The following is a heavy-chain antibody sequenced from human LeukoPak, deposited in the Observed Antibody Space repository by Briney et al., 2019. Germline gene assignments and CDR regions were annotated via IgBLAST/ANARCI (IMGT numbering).Heavy chain of an antibody. D-gene: IGHD2-21*01. CDR2: VYDTVAT. Sequence: SEALALTCTVSGGSISGYYWSWIRKPPGKRLEWIGYVYDTVATNYNPSLKSRFTISIDTSKNQFSLYLSSVTAADTAVYYCARLPLIATTRGGFDPWGQGTLVTVSS. CDR3: ARLPLIATTRGGFDP. CDR1: GGSISGYY. J-gene: IGHJ5*02. V-gene: IGHV4-59*08.